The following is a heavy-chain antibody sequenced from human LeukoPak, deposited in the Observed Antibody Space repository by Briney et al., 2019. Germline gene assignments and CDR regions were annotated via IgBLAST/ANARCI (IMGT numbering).Heavy chain of an antibody. J-gene: IGHJ5*02. Sequence: SLRLSCAASGFTFDDYAMHWVRQAPGKGLEWVSGISWNSGSIGYADSVKGRFTISRDNAKNPLYLQMNSLRAEDTALYYCAKAGYSSSWYFPFDPWGQGTLVTVSS. CDR2: ISWNSGSI. V-gene: IGHV3-9*01. CDR3: AKAGYSSSWYFPFDP. D-gene: IGHD6-13*01. CDR1: GFTFDDYA.